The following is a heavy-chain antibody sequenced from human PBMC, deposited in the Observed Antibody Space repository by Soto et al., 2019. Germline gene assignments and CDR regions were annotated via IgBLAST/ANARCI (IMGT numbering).Heavy chain of an antibody. D-gene: IGHD3-16*02. J-gene: IGHJ4*02. CDR3: ARTNYDYVWGSYRFDY. Sequence: ASETLSLTCTLSGGPISSGDYYWSWVRQPPGKGLEWIGYISYSGNTYYNPSLKSRVTISGDTSKNQFSLKLSSVTAADTAVYYCARTNYDYVWGSYRFDYWGLGTLVTVS. CDR1: GGPISSGDYY. V-gene: IGHV4-30-4*01. CDR2: ISYSGNT.